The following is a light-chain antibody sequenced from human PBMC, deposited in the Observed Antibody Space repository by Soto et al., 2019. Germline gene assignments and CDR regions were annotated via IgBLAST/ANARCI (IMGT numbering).Light chain of an antibody. CDR2: LNSDGSY. J-gene: IGLJ2*01. CDR3: QTWGSGIHVV. V-gene: IGLV4-69*01. Sequence: QPVLIQSPSASASLGASVNLTCTLSDGHNNYAIAWHQQQPERGPRFLMTLNSDGSYKKGDGIPDRFSASSSGAERYLTISSLQSEDEADYYCQTWGSGIHVVFGGGTKVTVL. CDR1: DGHNNYA.